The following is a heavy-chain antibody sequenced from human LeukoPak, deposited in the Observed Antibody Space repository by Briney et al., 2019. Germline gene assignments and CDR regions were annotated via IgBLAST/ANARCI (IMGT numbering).Heavy chain of an antibody. Sequence: SETLSLTCTVSGGSISSGGYYWSWIRQPPGKGLEWIGYIYHSGSTYYNPSLKSRVTISVDRSKNQFSLKLSSVTAADTAVYYCARSGNSGRGSYWGQGTLVTVSS. V-gene: IGHV4-30-2*01. CDR2: IYHSGST. J-gene: IGHJ4*02. CDR3: ARSGNSGRGSY. CDR1: GGSISSGGYY. D-gene: IGHD4-23*01.